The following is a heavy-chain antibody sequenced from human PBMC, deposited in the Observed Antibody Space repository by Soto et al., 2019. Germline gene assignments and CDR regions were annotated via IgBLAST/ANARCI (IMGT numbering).Heavy chain of an antibody. CDR1: GYTFTSYY. CDR2: ITPSSGGT. D-gene: IGHD6-19*01. CDR3: ARAEDSSGWDY. V-gene: IGHV1-46*01. Sequence: GASVKVSCKASGYTFTSYYLHWLRQARGQGLEWMGIITPSSGGTRFSQRFQDRVTMTRDTSNNQFSLRLNSVTPEDTAVYYCARAEDSSGWDYWGQGTLVTVSS. J-gene: IGHJ4*02.